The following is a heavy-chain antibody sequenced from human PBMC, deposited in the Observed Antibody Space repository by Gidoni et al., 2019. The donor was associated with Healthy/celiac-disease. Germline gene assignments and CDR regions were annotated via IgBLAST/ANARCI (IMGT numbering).Heavy chain of an antibody. CDR2: ISSSSSTI. Sequence: EVQLVESGGGLVQPGGSLRLSCAAPGITFSSYSMNWVRQATGKGLEWVSYISSSSSTIYYADSVKGRFTISRDNAKNSLYLHMNSLRAEDTAVYYCASVTPVTAMVTGDYWGQGTLVTVSS. CDR1: GITFSSYS. V-gene: IGHV3-48*01. D-gene: IGHD5-18*01. J-gene: IGHJ4*02. CDR3: ASVTPVTAMVTGDY.